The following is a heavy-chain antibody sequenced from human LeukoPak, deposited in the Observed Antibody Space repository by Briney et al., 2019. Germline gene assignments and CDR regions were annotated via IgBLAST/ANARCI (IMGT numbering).Heavy chain of an antibody. V-gene: IGHV3-30*18. CDR2: ISYDGSNK. D-gene: IGHD2-15*01. Sequence: PGGSLRLSCAASGFTFSSYGMHWVRRAPGKGLEWVAVISYDGSNKYYADSVKGRFTISRDNSKNTLYLQMNSLRAEDTAVYYCAKDRYCSGGSCLNWFDPWGQGTLVTVSS. CDR1: GFTFSSYG. CDR3: AKDRYCSGGSCLNWFDP. J-gene: IGHJ5*02.